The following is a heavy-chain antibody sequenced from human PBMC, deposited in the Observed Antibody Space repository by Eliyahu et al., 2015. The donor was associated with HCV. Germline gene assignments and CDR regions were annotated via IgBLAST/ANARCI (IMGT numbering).Heavy chain of an antibody. V-gene: IGHV2-26*01. J-gene: IGHJ4*01. CDR2: IFSNDET. CDR3: ARRFYSGSASGNYYRLFDY. D-gene: IGHD3-10*01. CDR1: GFSLNHPRMG. Sequence: QVTLKESGPVLVKPTETLTLACTVSGFSLNHPRMGVSWIRQAPGRALEWLAHIFSNDETSFRTSLKSRLTISKDTSKSQVVLTMTNMDPVDTGTYYCARRFYSGSASGNYYRLFDYWGQGILVTVSS.